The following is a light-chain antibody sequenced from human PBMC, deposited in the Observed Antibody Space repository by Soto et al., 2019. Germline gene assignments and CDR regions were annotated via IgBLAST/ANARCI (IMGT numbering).Light chain of an antibody. J-gene: IGKJ1*01. CDR1: QRFGSSN. CDR2: GAS. Sequence: EIVLTQFPGTLSLTPGERGTLSCRASQRFGSSNLAWYQQKPGQAPRLLIYGASSRATGIPDRFSGSGSGTDFTLTISRLEPEDFAVYYCQQYGSSRPWTFGQGTKVDI. CDR3: QQYGSSRPWT. V-gene: IGKV3-20*01.